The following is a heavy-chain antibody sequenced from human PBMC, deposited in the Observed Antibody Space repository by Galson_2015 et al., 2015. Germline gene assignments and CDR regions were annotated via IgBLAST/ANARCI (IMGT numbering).Heavy chain of an antibody. CDR2: IRSKAYGGTT. CDR3: TRFSQKPGIAAAVPYYYYYGMDV. J-gene: IGHJ6*02. D-gene: IGHD6-13*01. Sequence: SLRLSCAASGFTFGDYAMSWFRQAPGKGLEWVGFIRSKAYGGTTEYAASVKGRFTISRDDSKSIAYLQMNSLKTEDTAVYYCTRFSQKPGIAAAVPYYYYYGMDVWGQGTTVTVSS. V-gene: IGHV3-49*03. CDR1: GFTFGDYA.